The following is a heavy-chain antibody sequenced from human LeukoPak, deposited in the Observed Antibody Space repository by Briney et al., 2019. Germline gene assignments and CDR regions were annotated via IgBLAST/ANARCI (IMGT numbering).Heavy chain of an antibody. CDR3: ATHFYGEYGSYYFDY. D-gene: IGHD4-17*01. Sequence: SETLSLTCAVSGAFITNSHWWSWARQPPGKGLEWIGEIYHSGTTNYNPSLKSRVTMSVDKSKNQFSLKLSSVTAADTAVYYCATHFYGEYGSYYFDYWGQGTLVTVSS. CDR1: GAFITNSHW. CDR2: IYHSGTT. J-gene: IGHJ4*02. V-gene: IGHV4-4*02.